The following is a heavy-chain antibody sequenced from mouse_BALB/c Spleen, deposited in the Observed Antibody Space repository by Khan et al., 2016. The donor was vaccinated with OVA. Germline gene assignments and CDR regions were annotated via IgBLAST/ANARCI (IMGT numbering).Heavy chain of an antibody. CDR2: IDPENGNA. CDR3: VRRGYGNYWFAY. CDR1: GFNIKDYY. V-gene: IGHV14-1*02. Sequence: VQLQQSGAELVRPGALVKLSCKASGFNIKDYYMYWMKQRPEEGLEWIGWIDPENGNAIYDPKFQGKASITADTPSNTAYLQLSSLTSEDTAVYYCVRRGYGNYWFAYWGQGTLVTVSA. J-gene: IGHJ3*01. D-gene: IGHD2-1*01.